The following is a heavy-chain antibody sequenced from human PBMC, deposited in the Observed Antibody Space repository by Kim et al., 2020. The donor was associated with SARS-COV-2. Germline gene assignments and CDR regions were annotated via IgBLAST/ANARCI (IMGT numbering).Heavy chain of an antibody. CDR2: IYYSGST. Sequence: SETLSLTCTVSGGSISSSSYYWGWIRQPPGKGLEWIGSIYYSGSTYYNPSLKSRVTISVDTSKNQFSLKLSSVTAADTAVYYCARNIAVAGHDAFDIWGQGTMVTVSS. J-gene: IGHJ3*02. V-gene: IGHV4-39*01. CDR3: ARNIAVAGHDAFDI. D-gene: IGHD6-19*01. CDR1: GGSISSSSYY.